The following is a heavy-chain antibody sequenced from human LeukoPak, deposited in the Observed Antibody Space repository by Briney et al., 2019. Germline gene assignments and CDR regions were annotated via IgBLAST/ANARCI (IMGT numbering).Heavy chain of an antibody. CDR2: IYYSGST. V-gene: IGHV4-39*07. CDR1: GGSISSSSYY. CDR3: ARGPPRARYAYFDY. Sequence: PSETLSLTCTVSGGSISSSSYYWGWIRQPPGKGLEWIGSIYYSGSTYYNPSLKSRVTISVDTSKNQFSLKLSSVTAADTAVYYCARGPPRARYAYFDYWGQGTLVTVSS. J-gene: IGHJ4*02. D-gene: IGHD3-9*01.